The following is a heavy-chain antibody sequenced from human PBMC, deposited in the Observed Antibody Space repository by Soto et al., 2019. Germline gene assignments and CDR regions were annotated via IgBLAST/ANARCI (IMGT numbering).Heavy chain of an antibody. V-gene: IGHV3-33*03. CDR1: GFTFSSYG. D-gene: IGHD2-8*01. J-gene: IGHJ6*03. CDR3: AKSAHADYYYYMDV. CDR2: IWYDGSSK. Sequence: GGSLRLSCVASGFTFSSYGMHWVRQAPGKGLEWVAVIWYDGSSKYYADSVKGRFTISRDNSKNTLYLQMNSLRAEDTALYYCAKSAHADYYYYMDVWGKGTTVTVSS.